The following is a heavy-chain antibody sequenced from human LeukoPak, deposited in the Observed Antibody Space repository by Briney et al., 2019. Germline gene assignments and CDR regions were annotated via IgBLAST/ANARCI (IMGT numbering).Heavy chain of an antibody. J-gene: IGHJ5*02. V-gene: IGHV1-46*01. Sequence: GASVKVSCKASGGTFSSYAISWVRQAPGQGLEWMGIINPSGGSTSYAQKFQGRVTMTRDTSTSTVYMELSSLRSEDTAVYYCARVGLRYFDWPYNWFDPWGQGTLVTVSS. CDR3: ARVGLRYFDWPYNWFDP. CDR2: INPSGGST. D-gene: IGHD3-9*01. CDR1: GGTFSSYA.